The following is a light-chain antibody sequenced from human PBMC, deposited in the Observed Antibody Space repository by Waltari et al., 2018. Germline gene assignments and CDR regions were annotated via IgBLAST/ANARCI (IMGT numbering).Light chain of an antibody. V-gene: IGLV1-40*01. CDR1: SSNIGAGYD. CDR2: GNS. J-gene: IGLJ2*01. CDR3: QSYDSSLTCV. Sequence: QSVLTQPPSVSGAPGQRVTISCTGSSSNIGAGYDVHWYQQLPGKAPKLLIYGNSNRPSGVPDRFSGSKSGTSASLAITGLQAEDEADYYCQSYDSSLTCVFGGGTKLTVL.